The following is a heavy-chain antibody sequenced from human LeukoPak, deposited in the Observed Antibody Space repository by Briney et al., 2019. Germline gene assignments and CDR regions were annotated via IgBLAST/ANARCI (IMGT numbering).Heavy chain of an antibody. V-gene: IGHV3-23*01. D-gene: IGHD6-25*01. CDR1: GFTFSSYA. CDR3: ANEPTERPGYY. Sequence: GGSLRLSCAASGFTFSSYAMSWARQAPGKGLEWVSAISGSGGSTYYADSVKGRFTISRDNSKNTLYLQMNSLRAEDTAVYYCANEPTERPGYYWGQGTLVTVSS. J-gene: IGHJ4*02. CDR2: ISGSGGST.